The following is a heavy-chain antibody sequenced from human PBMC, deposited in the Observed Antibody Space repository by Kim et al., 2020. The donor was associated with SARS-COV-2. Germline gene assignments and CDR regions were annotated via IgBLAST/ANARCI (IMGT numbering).Heavy chain of an antibody. CDR3: ASDQAGATSPLYYYYYGMDV. Sequence: ASVKVSCKASGYTFTSYYMHWVRQAPGQGREWMGIINPSGGSTSYAQKFQGRVTMTRDTSTSTVYMELSSLRSEDTAVYYCASDQAGATSPLYYYYYGMDVWGQGTTVTVSS. CDR2: INPSGGST. D-gene: IGHD1-26*01. V-gene: IGHV1-46*01. CDR1: GYTFTSYY. J-gene: IGHJ6*02.